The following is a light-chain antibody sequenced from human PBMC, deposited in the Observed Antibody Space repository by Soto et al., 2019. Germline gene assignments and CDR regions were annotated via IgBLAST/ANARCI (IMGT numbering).Light chain of an antibody. V-gene: IGKV1-12*01. Sequence: DIQMTQSPSSVSASVGERVTITCRASQGISNWLAWYQQKPGKAPNLLIFAASSLQSGVPSRFSGSGSGTDFTLTISDLQPEDFSTYYCHQANSFPPTFGQGTKLEIK. CDR1: QGISNW. CDR2: AAS. J-gene: IGKJ2*01. CDR3: HQANSFPPT.